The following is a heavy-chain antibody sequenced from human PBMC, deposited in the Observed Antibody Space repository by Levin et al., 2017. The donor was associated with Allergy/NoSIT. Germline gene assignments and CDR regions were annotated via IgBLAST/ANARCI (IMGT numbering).Heavy chain of an antibody. J-gene: IGHJ4*02. V-gene: IGHV4-4*02. CDR3: AGGDRKIRTVMFQSYFDS. Sequence: PGGSLRLSCDVSGGSISSSFWWTWVRQPPGKGLEWIGEILHSGKTNYNPSLKSRVTISVDKPKNQFSLNLTAVTAADTAVYYCAGGDRKIRTVMFQSYFDSWGRGTLVTVSS. CDR2: ILHSGKT. CDR1: GGSISSSFW. D-gene: IGHD3-10*01.